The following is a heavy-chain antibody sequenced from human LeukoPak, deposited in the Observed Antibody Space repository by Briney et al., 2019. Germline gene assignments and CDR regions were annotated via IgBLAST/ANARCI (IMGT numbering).Heavy chain of an antibody. J-gene: IGHJ4*02. CDR2: ISRSTGII. V-gene: IGHV3-48*02. CDR3: AKFRADK. D-gene: IGHD3-9*01. CDR1: GFTFSTYS. Sequence: GGSLRLSCTVSGFTFSTYSMNWVRQAPGKGLEWVSYISRSTGIISYADSVKGRFTISTDNAKNSLYLEMNSLRDEDTAVYYCAKFRADKWGQGTLVTVSS.